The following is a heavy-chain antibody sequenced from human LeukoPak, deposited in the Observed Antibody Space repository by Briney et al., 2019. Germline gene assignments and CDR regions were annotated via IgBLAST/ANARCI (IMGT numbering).Heavy chain of an antibody. D-gene: IGHD4-17*01. CDR3: GRRYGDYGIDY. Sequence: PSETLSLTCTVSGGSIRSSSYHWGWIRQPPGKGLEWVGSIYYSESTYNPSLKSRLTISVDTSKNQFSLKLSSVTAADTAVCYCGRRYGDYGIDYWGQGTLVTVSS. CDR1: GGSIRSSSYH. V-gene: IGHV4-39*01. CDR2: IYYSEST. J-gene: IGHJ4*02.